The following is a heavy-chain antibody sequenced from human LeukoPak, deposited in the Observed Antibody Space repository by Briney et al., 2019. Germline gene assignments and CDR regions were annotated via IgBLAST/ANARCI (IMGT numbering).Heavy chain of an antibody. V-gene: IGHV4-4*02. CDR3: ARVDSSGWYQNYYYYYGMDV. CDR2: IYHSGST. Sequence: SETLSLTCAVPGGSISSSNWWSWVRQPPGKGLEWIGEIYHSGSTNYNPSLKSRVTISVDKSKNQFSLKLSSVTAADTAVYYCARVDSSGWYQNYYYYYGMDVWGKGTTVTVSS. D-gene: IGHD6-19*01. J-gene: IGHJ6*04. CDR1: GGSISSSNW.